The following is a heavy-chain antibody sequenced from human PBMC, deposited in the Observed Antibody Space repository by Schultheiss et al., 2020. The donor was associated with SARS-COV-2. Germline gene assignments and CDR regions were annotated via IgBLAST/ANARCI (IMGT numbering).Heavy chain of an antibody. CDR1: GGSFSGYY. J-gene: IGHJ5*02. V-gene: IGHV4-34*01. CDR3: ARLRTEYCSSTRCYGWFDP. CDR2: INHSGST. D-gene: IGHD2-2*01. Sequence: SETLSLTCAVYGGSFSGYYWSWVRQPPGKGLEWIGEINHSGSTNYNPSLKSRVTISVDTSKNQFSLKLSSVTAADTAVYYCARLRTEYCSSTRCYGWFDPWGQGTLVTVSS.